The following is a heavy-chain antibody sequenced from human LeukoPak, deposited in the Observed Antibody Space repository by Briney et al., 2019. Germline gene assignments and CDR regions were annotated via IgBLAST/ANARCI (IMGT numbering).Heavy chain of an antibody. Sequence: PGGSLSLSCAASEFTFSSYTISWVRQAPGRGLEWVSSISSSSRYIYYADSVKGRFTNSRNNAKNSLYLKMNSVRAEVTAVYNCARGRGRWVVDYWGQGTLVTVST. CDR1: EFTFSSYT. J-gene: IGHJ4*02. CDR2: ISSSSRYI. D-gene: IGHD4-23*01. CDR3: ARGRGRWVVDY. V-gene: IGHV3-21*01.